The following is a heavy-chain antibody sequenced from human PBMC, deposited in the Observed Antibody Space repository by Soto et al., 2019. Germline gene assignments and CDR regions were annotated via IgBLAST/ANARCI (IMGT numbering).Heavy chain of an antibody. CDR2: INSDGSST. CDR1: GFTFSSYW. V-gene: IGHV3-74*01. Sequence: GGSLRLSCAASGFTFSSYWMHWVRQAPGKGLVWVSRINSDGSSTSYADSVKGRFTISRDNAKNTLYLQMNSLRAEDTAVYYCARGSLVREVEVVQAARDYYYGMDVWGQGTTVTVSS. CDR3: ARGSLVREVEVVQAARDYYYGMDV. D-gene: IGHD2-2*01. J-gene: IGHJ6*02.